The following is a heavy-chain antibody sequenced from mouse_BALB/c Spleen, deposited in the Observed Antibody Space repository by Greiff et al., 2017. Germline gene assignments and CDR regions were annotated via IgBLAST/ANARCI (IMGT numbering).Heavy chain of an antibody. J-gene: IGHJ2*01. CDR2: ISSGGSYT. CDR3: ARHDYDY. CDR1: GFTFSSYA. Sequence: EVQRVESGGGLVKPGGSLKLSCAASGFTFSSYAMSWVRQTPEKRLEWVATISSGGSYTYYPDSVKGRFTISRDNAKNTLYLQMSSLRSEDTAMYYCARHDYDYWGQGTTLAV. V-gene: IGHV5-9-3*01. D-gene: IGHD2-4*01.